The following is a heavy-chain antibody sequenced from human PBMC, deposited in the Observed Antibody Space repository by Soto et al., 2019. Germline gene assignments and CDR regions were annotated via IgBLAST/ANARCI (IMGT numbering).Heavy chain of an antibody. D-gene: IGHD6-6*01. CDR1: GFTFSDYY. V-gene: IGHV3-11*06. CDR2: ISSSSSYT. J-gene: IGHJ4*02. CDR3: ARDHKGEYSSSPPGDY. Sequence: GGSLRLSCAASGFTFSDYYMSWIRQAPGKGLEWVSYISSSSSYTNYADSVKGRFTISRDNAKNSLYLQMNSLRAEDTAVYYCARDHKGEYSSSPPGDYWVQGTLVTVSS.